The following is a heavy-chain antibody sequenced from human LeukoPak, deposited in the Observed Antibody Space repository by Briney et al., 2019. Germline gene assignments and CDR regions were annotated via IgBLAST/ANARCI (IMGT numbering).Heavy chain of an antibody. V-gene: IGHV3-48*01. CDR2: ISGSSRPI. CDR1: GFTFSSYS. J-gene: IGHJ4*02. Sequence: GGSLRLSCAASGFTFSSYSMNWVRQAPGRGLEWVSYISGSSRPIYYADSVKGRFTISRDNAKNSLYLQMNSLGAEDTAVYYCARDYSYGFLNWGQGTLVTVSS. CDR3: ARDYSYGFLN. D-gene: IGHD5-18*01.